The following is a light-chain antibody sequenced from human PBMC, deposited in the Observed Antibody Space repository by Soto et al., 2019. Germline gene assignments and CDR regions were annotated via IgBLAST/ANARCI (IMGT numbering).Light chain of an antibody. CDR2: GAS. CDR3: QQYGSSPQT. J-gene: IGKJ1*01. CDR1: QSVRSSY. Sequence: EIVLTQSPGTLSLSPGERATLSCRASQSVRSSYLAWLQQKPGQAPRLLIYGASSRATGIPDRFSGSGSGTDFTLTISRLEPEDFAVYYCQQYGSSPQTFGQGTKVEIK. V-gene: IGKV3-20*01.